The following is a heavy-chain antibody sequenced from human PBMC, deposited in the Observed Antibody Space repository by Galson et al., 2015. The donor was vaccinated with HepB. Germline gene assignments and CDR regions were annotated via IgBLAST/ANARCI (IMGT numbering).Heavy chain of an antibody. Sequence: SLRLSCAASGFTFSDHHIDWVRQAPGQGLEWVGSARNKAYNYITQYAASVKDRFSISRDDSKNSVYLQMNSLKTEDTAVYYCARLSHYGSGSYQYFDYWGQGTLVTVSS. J-gene: IGHJ4*02. CDR1: GFTFSDHH. D-gene: IGHD3-10*01. CDR2: ARNKAYNYIT. CDR3: ARLSHYGSGSYQYFDY. V-gene: IGHV3-72*01.